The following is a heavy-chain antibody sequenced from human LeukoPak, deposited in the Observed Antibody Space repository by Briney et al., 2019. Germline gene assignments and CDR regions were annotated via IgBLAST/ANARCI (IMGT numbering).Heavy chain of an antibody. CDR1: GGTFSSYA. J-gene: IGHJ4*02. CDR2: IIPIFGTA. V-gene: IGHV1-69*05. Sequence: SVKVPCKASGGTFSSYAISWVRQAPGQGLEWMGRIIPIFGTANYAQKFQGRVTITTDESTSTAYMELSSLRSEDTAVYYCAREEYYDFWSGYPHLDYWGQGTLVTVSS. D-gene: IGHD3-3*01. CDR3: AREEYYDFWSGYPHLDY.